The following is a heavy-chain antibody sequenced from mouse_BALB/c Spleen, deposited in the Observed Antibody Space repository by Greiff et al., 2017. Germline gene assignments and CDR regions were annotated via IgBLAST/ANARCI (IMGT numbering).Heavy chain of an antibody. CDR2: ISSGGGST. Sequence: EVKLVESGGGLVKPGGSLKLSCAASGFAFSSYDMSWVRQTPEKRLEWVAYISSGGGSTYYPDTVKGRFNISRDNAENPLDLQMSSLKSGDTAMYFCERHKKAAGAMGYWGQGTSGTGSS. V-gene: IGHV5-12-1*01. CDR1: GFAFSSYD. D-gene: IGHD1-2*01. CDR3: ERHKKAAGAMGY. J-gene: IGHJ4*01.